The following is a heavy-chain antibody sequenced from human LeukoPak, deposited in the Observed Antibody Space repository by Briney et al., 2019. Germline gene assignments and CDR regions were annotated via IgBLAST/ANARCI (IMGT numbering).Heavy chain of an antibody. D-gene: IGHD2-8*01. CDR3: ARTKLTSAFDI. CDR1: GFTFSSYW. Sequence: GGSLRLSCAASGFTFSSYWMNWARQAPGKGLEWVASINHNGNVNYYVDSVKGRFTISRDNAKNSLYLQMSNLRAEDTAVYYCARTKLTSAFDIWGQGTMVTVSS. CDR2: INHNGNVN. J-gene: IGHJ3*02. V-gene: IGHV3-7*03.